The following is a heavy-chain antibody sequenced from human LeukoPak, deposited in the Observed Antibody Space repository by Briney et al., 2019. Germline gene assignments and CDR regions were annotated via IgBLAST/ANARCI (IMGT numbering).Heavy chain of an antibody. D-gene: IGHD4-17*01. V-gene: IGHV4-39*01. CDR2: IYYSGST. CDR3: ASPSGGDYLP. J-gene: IGHJ5*02. Sequence: SETLSLTCTVSGGSISRSSYFWGWIRQPPGKGLEWIGSIYYSGSTYYNLSLESRVTISVDTSNNQFSLKLSSVTATDTAVYYCASPSGGDYLPWGQGTLVTVSS. CDR1: GGSISRSSYF.